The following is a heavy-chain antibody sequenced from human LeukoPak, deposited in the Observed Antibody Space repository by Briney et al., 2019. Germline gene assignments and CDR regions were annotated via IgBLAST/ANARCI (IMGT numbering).Heavy chain of an antibody. V-gene: IGHV1-8*01. D-gene: IGHD1-26*01. CDR2: MNPNSGNT. CDR1: GYTFTSYD. J-gene: IGHJ3*02. Sequence: ASVKVSCKASGYTFTSYDINWVRQATGQGLEWMGWMNPNSGNTGYAQKFQGRVTMTRNTSISTAYMELSSLRSEDTAVYYCARDQEVGASKGDAFDIWGQGTMVTVSS. CDR3: ARDQEVGASKGDAFDI.